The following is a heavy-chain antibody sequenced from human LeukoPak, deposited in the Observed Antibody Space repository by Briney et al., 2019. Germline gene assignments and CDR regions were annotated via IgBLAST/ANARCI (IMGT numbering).Heavy chain of an antibody. D-gene: IGHD1-26*01. CDR2: IFYSGST. V-gene: IGHV4-39*07. CDR1: GGSISTSNYY. Sequence: SETLSLTCTVSGGSISTSNYYWGWIRQPPGKGLEWIGNIFYSGSTYYSPSLKSRVTISLDTSKNQFSLKLSSVTAADTAVYYCARAPYVGATKLFFDYWGQGTLVTVSS. J-gene: IGHJ4*02. CDR3: ARAPYVGATKLFFDY.